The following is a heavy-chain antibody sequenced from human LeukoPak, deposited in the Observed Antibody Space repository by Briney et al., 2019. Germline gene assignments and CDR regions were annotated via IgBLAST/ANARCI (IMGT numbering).Heavy chain of an antibody. V-gene: IGHV3-30*04. CDR2: ISLDGRNE. D-gene: IGHD5-18*01. CDR1: GCSFSTYA. CDR3: ARSRGYNYGYWGYFDY. Sequence: GGSLRLSCAAPGCSFSTYAMHWVRQAPGKGLEWVAVISLDGRNEYYADSVKGRFTISRDNSKNTPYLQMNSLRAEDTTVYYCARSRGYNYGYWGYFDYWGQGALVTVSS. J-gene: IGHJ4*02.